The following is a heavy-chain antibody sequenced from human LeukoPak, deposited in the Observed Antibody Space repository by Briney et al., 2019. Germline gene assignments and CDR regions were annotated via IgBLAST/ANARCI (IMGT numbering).Heavy chain of an antibody. CDR1: GGSFSGYY. CDR2: INHSGST. Sequence: SETLSLTCAVYGGSFSGYYWSWIRQPPGKGLEWIEEINHSGSTNYNPSLKSRVTISVDTSKNQFSLKLSSVTAADTAVYYCARTPYLYDYVWGRHDYWGQGTLVTVSS. D-gene: IGHD3-16*01. J-gene: IGHJ4*02. V-gene: IGHV4-34*01. CDR3: ARTPYLYDYVWGRHDY.